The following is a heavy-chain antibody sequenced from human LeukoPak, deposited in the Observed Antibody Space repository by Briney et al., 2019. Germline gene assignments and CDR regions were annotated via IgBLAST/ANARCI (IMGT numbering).Heavy chain of an antibody. V-gene: IGHV3-21*01. CDR3: ARVTPTYDILTGYYHNWFDP. CDR2: ISSSSSYI. J-gene: IGHJ5*02. D-gene: IGHD3-9*01. CDR1: GFTFSSYS. Sequence: PGGSLRLSCAASGFTFSSYSMNWVRQAPGKGLEWVSSISSSSSYIYYADSVKGRFTISRDNAKNSLYLQMNGLRAEDTAVYYCARVTPTYDILTGYYHNWFDPWGQGTLVTVSS.